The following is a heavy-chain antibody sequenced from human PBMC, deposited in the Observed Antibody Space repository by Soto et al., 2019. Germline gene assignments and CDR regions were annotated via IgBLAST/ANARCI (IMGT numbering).Heavy chain of an antibody. Sequence: GGSLRLSCAASGFSFSSYGIHWLRQAAGKGLEWVAVISYDGSNKYYADSVRGRFTISRDNSKNTLYLQMNSLRPEDTAVFYCAKERMEQYQLLPFFDYWGQGTLVTVSS. CDR2: ISYDGSNK. V-gene: IGHV3-30*18. CDR3: AKERMEQYQLLPFFDY. CDR1: GFSFSSYG. D-gene: IGHD2-2*01. J-gene: IGHJ4*02.